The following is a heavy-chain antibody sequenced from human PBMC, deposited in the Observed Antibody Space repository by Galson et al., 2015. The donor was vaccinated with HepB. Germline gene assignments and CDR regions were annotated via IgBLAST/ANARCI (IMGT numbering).Heavy chain of an antibody. J-gene: IGHJ4*02. D-gene: IGHD7-27*01. CDR2: ISSSSGTI. CDR3: ARARRAPLG. Sequence: SLRLSCAASGFIFSSYSMNWVRQAPGKGPEWVSYISSSSGTIYYADSVKGRFTISRDNAKNSLYLQMNSLRAEDTAVYYCARARRAPLGWGQGTLVTVSS. V-gene: IGHV3-48*04. CDR1: GFIFSSYS.